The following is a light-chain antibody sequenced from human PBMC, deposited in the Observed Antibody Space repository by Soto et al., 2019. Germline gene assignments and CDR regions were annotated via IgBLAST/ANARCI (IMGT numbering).Light chain of an antibody. CDR3: SSSEGSSNV. CDR1: SSDVVGYNY. Sequence: QSVLTQPPSASGSPGQSVAISCTGTSSDVVGYNYVSWYQQHPGKAPKLMIYEVNKRPSGGPDRFSASKSGNTASLTVSGLQAEEEADYYCSSSEGSSNVFGTGTKVTVL. J-gene: IGLJ1*01. V-gene: IGLV2-8*01. CDR2: EVN.